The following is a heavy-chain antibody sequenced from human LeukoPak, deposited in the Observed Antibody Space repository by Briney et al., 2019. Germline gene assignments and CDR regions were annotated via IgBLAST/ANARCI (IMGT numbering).Heavy chain of an antibody. Sequence: GRSLRLSCAASGFTFSSYGMHWVRQGPGKGLEWVAVIWYDGSNKYYADSVKGRFTISRDNSKNTLYLQMNSLRAEDTAVYYCATDRGYSGYDLIPPLDYWGQGTLVTVSS. D-gene: IGHD5-12*01. CDR1: GFTFSSYG. V-gene: IGHV3-33*01. CDR3: ATDRGYSGYDLIPPLDY. CDR2: IWYDGSNK. J-gene: IGHJ4*02.